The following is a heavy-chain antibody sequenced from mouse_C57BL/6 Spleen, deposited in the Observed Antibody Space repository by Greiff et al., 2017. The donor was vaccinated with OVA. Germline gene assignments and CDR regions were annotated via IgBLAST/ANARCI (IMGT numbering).Heavy chain of an antibody. J-gene: IGHJ3*01. CDR1: GYSITSGYY. D-gene: IGHD2-3*01. V-gene: IGHV3-6*01. CDR3: AAYDGYYSAWFAY. Sequence: EVQLQESGPGLVKPSQSLSLTCSVTGYSITSGYYWNWIRQFPGNKLEWMGYISYDGSNNYNPSLKNLISITRDTSKNQFFLKLNSVTTEDTATYYCAAYDGYYSAWFAYWGQGTLVTVSA. CDR2: ISYDGSN.